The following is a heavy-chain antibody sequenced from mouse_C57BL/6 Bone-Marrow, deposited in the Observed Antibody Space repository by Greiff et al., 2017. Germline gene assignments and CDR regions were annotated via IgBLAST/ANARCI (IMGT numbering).Heavy chain of an antibody. J-gene: IGHJ3*01. D-gene: IGHD2-4*01. Sequence: VKLQESGAELVKPGASVTISCKASGYAFSSYWMNWVKQRPGKGLEWIGQIYPGDGDTNYNGKFKGKATLTADKSSSTAYMQLSSLTSEDDAVYFCASGRLRRRFAYWGQGTLVTVSA. CDR3: ASGRLRRRFAY. CDR1: GYAFSSYW. V-gene: IGHV1-80*01. CDR2: IYPGDGDT.